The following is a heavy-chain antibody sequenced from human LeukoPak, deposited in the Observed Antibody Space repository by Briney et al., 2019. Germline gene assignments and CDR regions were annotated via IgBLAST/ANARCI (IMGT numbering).Heavy chain of an antibody. CDR3: ARDDVRQLLFDY. Sequence: PSQTLPLTCTVSGGSISSGGYYWSWIRQRPGKGLEWIGYIYYSGSTYYNPSLKSRVTISIDTSKNQFSLKPNSVTAADAAVYYCARDDVRQLLFDYWGQGTLVTVSS. V-gene: IGHV4-31*03. J-gene: IGHJ4*02. D-gene: IGHD2-2*01. CDR2: IYYSGST. CDR1: GGSISSGGYY.